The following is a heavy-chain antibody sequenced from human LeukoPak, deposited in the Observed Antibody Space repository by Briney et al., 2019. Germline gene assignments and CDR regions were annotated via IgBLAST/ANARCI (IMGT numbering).Heavy chain of an antibody. CDR3: ARALSSIANYYFDY. Sequence: GASVKVSCKASGGTFSSYAISWVRQAPGQGLEWMGWISAYNGNTNYAQKLQGRVTMTTDTSTSTAYMELRSLRSDDTAVYYCARALSSIANYYFDYWGQGTLVTVSS. D-gene: IGHD6-6*01. V-gene: IGHV1-18*01. CDR2: ISAYNGNT. J-gene: IGHJ4*02. CDR1: GGTFSSYA.